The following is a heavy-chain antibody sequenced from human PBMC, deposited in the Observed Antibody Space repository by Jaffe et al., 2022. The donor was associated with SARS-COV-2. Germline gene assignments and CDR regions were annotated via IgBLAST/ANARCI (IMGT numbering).Heavy chain of an antibody. Sequence: EVQLLESGGGLVQPGGSLRLSCAASGFTFSSYAMSWVRQAPGKGLEWVSAISGSGGSTYYADSVKGRFTISRDNSKNTLYLQMNSLRAEDTAVYYCAKDRPITMVRGVNVGYYGMDVWGQGTTVTVSS. CDR2: ISGSGGST. D-gene: IGHD3-10*01. CDR3: AKDRPITMVRGVNVGYYGMDV. CDR1: GFTFSSYA. J-gene: IGHJ6*02. V-gene: IGHV3-23*01.